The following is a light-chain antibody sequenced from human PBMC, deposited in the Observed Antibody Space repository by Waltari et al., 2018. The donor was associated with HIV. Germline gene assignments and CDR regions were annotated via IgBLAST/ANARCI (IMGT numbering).Light chain of an antibody. CDR1: PFNIGNNY. V-gene: IGLV1-47*01. J-gene: IGLJ2*01. Sequence: QSVLTQPPSVSGTPGQRVSISCSGSPFNIGNNYAFWYQQFPGEAPRLLIDRHNQRPSGVPDRFSVSTSGTSASLAISGLRAEDEADYYCAAWDDSLSGWVFGGGTKLTVL. CDR3: AAWDDSLSGWV. CDR2: RHN.